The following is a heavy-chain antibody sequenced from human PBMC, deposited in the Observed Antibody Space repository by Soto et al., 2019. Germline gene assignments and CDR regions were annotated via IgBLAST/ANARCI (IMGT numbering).Heavy chain of an antibody. J-gene: IGHJ4*02. CDR2: ISYDGSNK. D-gene: IGHD6-19*01. CDR1: GFTFSNYG. Sequence: QVQLVESGGGVVQPGRSLRLSCAASGFTFSNYGMHWVRQAPGKGLEWVAVISYDGSNKYYADSVKGRFTISRDNPKNTLYLQMNSLRAEDTAVYYCAKDIVGSDWYGTNSLDYWGQGTLVTVSS. V-gene: IGHV3-30*18. CDR3: AKDIVGSDWYGTNSLDY.